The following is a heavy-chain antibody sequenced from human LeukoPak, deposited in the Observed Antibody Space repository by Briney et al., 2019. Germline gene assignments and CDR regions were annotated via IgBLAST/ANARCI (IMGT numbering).Heavy chain of an antibody. J-gene: IGHJ4*02. D-gene: IGHD5-24*01. V-gene: IGHV3-66*01. CDR2: IYSGGST. Sequence: GGSLRLSCAASGFTVSSNYMSWVRQAPGKGLEWVSVIYSGGSTYYADSVKGRFTISRDNSKNTLYLQMNSLRAEDTAVYYCAKGTYTAYNSGCAYWGQGTLVTVSS. CDR3: AKGTYTAYNSGCAY. CDR1: GFTVSSNY.